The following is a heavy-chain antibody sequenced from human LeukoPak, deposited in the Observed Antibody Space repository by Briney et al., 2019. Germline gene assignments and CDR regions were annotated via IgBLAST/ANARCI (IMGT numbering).Heavy chain of an antibody. CDR3: ARDLPLLSRIAAAGTNFDY. D-gene: IGHD6-13*01. Sequence: ASVKVSCKASGYTFTSYYMHWVRQAPGQGLEWMGIINPSGGSTSYAQKFQGRVTMTRDTSTSTVYMELSSLRSEDTAVYYCARDLPLLSRIAAAGTNFDYWGQETLVTVSS. V-gene: IGHV1-46*01. CDR1: GYTFTSYY. J-gene: IGHJ4*02. CDR2: INPSGGST.